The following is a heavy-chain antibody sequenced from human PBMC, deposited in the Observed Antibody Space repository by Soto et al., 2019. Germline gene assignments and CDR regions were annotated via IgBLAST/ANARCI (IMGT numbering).Heavy chain of an antibody. CDR3: ARSTGSGFRPGTHRFNWFDT. CDR2: IIPIFRTP. J-gene: IGHJ5*02. Sequence: QVQLVQSGAEVKQPGSSVKVSCQASGVTFSSFAISWVRQAPGQGREWMGGIIPIFRTPNYAQNFQGRVTITADESTSSVYMGLSRLRSEDTAVYYCARSTGSGFRPGTHRFNWFDTWGQGTLVTVSS. D-gene: IGHD5-12*01. V-gene: IGHV1-69*01. CDR1: GVTFSSFA.